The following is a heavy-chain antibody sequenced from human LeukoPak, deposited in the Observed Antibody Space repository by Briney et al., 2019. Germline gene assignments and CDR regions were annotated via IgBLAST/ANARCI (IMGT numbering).Heavy chain of an antibody. D-gene: IGHD3-3*01. Sequence: PSETLSLTCAVSGGSISSSNWWSWVRQPPGKGLEWIGEIYHSGSTNYNPSLKSRVTISVDKPKNQFSLKLSSVTAADTAVYYCAAPILHHTYFFDYWGQGTLVTVSS. J-gene: IGHJ4*02. V-gene: IGHV4-4*02. CDR3: AAPILHHTYFFDY. CDR1: GGSISSSNW. CDR2: IYHSGST.